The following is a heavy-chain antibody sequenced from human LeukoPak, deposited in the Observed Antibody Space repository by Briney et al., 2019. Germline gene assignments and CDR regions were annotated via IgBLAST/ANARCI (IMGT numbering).Heavy chain of an antibody. CDR2: VSISRSTI. V-gene: IGHV3-48*04. CDR3: ARHRYDSSGIFDY. Sequence: SYVSISRSTIYYAHAVKGGFTISRENAKNSLYMKMNRLRGEETAVYYRARHRYDSSGIFDYWGQGTLVTVSS. J-gene: IGHJ4*02. D-gene: IGHD3-22*01.